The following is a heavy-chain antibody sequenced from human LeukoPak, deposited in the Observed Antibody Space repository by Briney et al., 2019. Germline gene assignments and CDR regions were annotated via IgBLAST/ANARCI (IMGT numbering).Heavy chain of an antibody. J-gene: IGHJ4*02. V-gene: IGHV4-34*01. CDR1: GGSFSGYY. D-gene: IGHD2-15*01. CDR3: PIVVVAATPQNYYFDY. CDR2: INHSGST. Sequence: SETLSLTCAVYGGSFSGYYWSWTRQPPGKVLEWIGEINHSGSTNYNPSLKSRVTISVDTSKDQFSLKLSSVTAADTAVYYCPIVVVAATPQNYYFDYWGQGTLVTVSS.